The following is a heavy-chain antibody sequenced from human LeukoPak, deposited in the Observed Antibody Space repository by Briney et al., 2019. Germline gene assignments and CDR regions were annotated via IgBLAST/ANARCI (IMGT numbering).Heavy chain of an antibody. CDR3: ARSLTTDAFDI. CDR2: IRYDGTKK. CDR1: GFTFNNYW. D-gene: IGHD1-14*01. J-gene: IGHJ3*02. Sequence: GGSLRLSCEASGFTFNNYWMSWVRQAPGKGLEWVANIRYDGTKKYYADSVKGRFTISRDNAKNSLYLQMNSLRAEDTAVYYCARSLTTDAFDIWGQGTMVTVSS. V-gene: IGHV3-7*01.